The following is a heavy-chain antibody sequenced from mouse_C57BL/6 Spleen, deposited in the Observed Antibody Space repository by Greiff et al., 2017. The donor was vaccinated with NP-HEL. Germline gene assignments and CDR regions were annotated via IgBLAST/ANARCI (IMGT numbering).Heavy chain of an antibody. D-gene: IGHD1-1*01. V-gene: IGHV1-50*01. Sequence: QVQLQQPGAELVKPGASVKLSCKASGYTFTSYWMQWVKQRPGQGLEWIGEIDPSDSYTNYNQKFKGKATLTVDTSSSTAYMQLSSLTSEDSAVYYCARYYGSSSFPYWGQGTLVTVSA. J-gene: IGHJ3*01. CDR2: IDPSDSYT. CDR3: ARYYGSSSFPY. CDR1: GYTFTSYW.